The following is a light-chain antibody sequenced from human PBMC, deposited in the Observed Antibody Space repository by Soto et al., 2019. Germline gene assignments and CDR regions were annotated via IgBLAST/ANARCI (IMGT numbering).Light chain of an antibody. V-gene: IGLV2-8*01. Sequence: QSALTQPPSASGSPGQSVTISCTGTSSDVGDYNYVSWYQQHPGKAPKLMVYAVTKRPSGVPDRFSGSKSGTTASLTVSGLQAEDEAVYYCSSYAGSNNLVFGGGTKLTVL. CDR3: SSYAGSNNLV. CDR1: SSDVGDYNY. CDR2: AVT. J-gene: IGLJ2*01.